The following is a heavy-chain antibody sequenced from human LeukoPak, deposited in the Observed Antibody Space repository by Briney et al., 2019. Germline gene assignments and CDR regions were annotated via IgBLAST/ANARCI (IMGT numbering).Heavy chain of an antibody. CDR2: IIPIFGTA. Sequence: ASVKVSCKASGGTFSSYAISWVRQAPGQGLEWMGGIIPIFGTANYAQEFQGRVTITTDESTSTAYMELSSLRSEDTAVYYCARGSGLRVYYYYMDVWGKGTTVTVSS. D-gene: IGHD3-9*01. V-gene: IGHV1-69*05. CDR3: ARGSGLRVYYYYMDV. J-gene: IGHJ6*03. CDR1: GGTFSSYA.